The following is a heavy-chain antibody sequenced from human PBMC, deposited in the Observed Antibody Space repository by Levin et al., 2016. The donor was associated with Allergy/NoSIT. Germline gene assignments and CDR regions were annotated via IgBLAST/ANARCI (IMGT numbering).Heavy chain of an antibody. CDR3: ARQSFNWNYADHYYYIDV. CDR2: IYPGDSDT. V-gene: IGHV5-51*01. Sequence: KVSCKGSGYSFTSYWIGWVRQMPGKGLEWMGIIYPGDSDTRYSPSFQGQVTISADKSISTAYLQWSNLKASDTAKYYCARQSFNWNYADHYYYIDVWGEGTTVTVS. J-gene: IGHJ6*03. CDR1: GYSFTSYW. D-gene: IGHD1-7*01.